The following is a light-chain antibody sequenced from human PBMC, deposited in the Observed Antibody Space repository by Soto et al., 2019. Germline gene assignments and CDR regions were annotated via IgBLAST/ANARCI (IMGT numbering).Light chain of an antibody. Sequence: EIVLTQSPGTLSLSPGERATLSCRASQSVSSSYLAWYQQKPGQAPRLLIYGASSRATGIPDRFSGSGSGTDFTLTINRLEPEDFAVYYCQHYGSSALFGPGTKVDIK. J-gene: IGKJ3*01. CDR2: GAS. CDR3: QHYGSSAL. CDR1: QSVSSSY. V-gene: IGKV3-20*01.